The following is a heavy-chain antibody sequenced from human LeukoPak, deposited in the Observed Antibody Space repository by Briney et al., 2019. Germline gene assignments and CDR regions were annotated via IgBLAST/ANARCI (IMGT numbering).Heavy chain of an antibody. D-gene: IGHD6-19*01. J-gene: IGHJ4*02. Sequence: QAGGSLRLSCAASGFTVSSNYMSWVRQAPGKGLEWVSVIYSGGSTYYADSVKGRFTISRDNSKDTLYLQMNSLRAEDTAVYYCAKTVPKWLAPFDYWGQGTLVTVSS. CDR2: IYSGGST. V-gene: IGHV3-66*01. CDR1: GFTVSSNY. CDR3: AKTVPKWLAPFDY.